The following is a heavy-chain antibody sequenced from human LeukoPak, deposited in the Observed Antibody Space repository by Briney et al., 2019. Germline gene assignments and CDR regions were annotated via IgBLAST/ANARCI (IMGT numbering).Heavy chain of an antibody. CDR3: ARDHNYAFDN. V-gene: IGHV3-48*01. D-gene: IGHD1-1*01. CDR2: IGIDSGNT. Sequence: GGSLRLSCAASGFTFSGYSMNWVRQVPGKGLEWISYIGIDSGNTKYADSVRGRFTISADKAKNSLYLQMNSLRVEDTAVYYCARDHNYAFDNWGQGTLVSVAS. J-gene: IGHJ4*02. CDR1: GFTFSGYS.